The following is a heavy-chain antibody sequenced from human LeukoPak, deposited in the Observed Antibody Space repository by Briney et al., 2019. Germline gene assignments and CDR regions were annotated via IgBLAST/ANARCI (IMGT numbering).Heavy chain of an antibody. J-gene: IGHJ4*02. V-gene: IGHV4-39*01. CDR3: ARSPLYTMIVPIRLGRYYYFDY. CDR1: GGSISSSSYY. Sequence: KSSETLSLTCTVSGGSISSSSYYWGWIRQPPGKGLEWIGCIYYSGSTYYNPSLKSRVTISVDTSKNQFSLKLSSVTAADTAVYYCARSPLYTMIVPIRLGRYYYFDYWGQGTLVTVSS. D-gene: IGHD3-22*01. CDR2: IYYSGST.